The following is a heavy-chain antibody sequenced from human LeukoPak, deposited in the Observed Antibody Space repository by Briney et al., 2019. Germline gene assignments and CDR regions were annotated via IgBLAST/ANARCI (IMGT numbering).Heavy chain of an antibody. CDR2: INPNSGGT. J-gene: IGHJ4*02. V-gene: IGHV1-2*02. Sequence: GASVKVSCKASGYIFTDYHMHWVRQAPGQGLEWMGWINPNSGGTNYAQKFQGRVTMTRDTSISTVYMELSRLRSDDTAMYYCARDVGSGTSTDYWGQGTLVTVSS. D-gene: IGHD3-10*01. CDR3: ARDVGSGTSTDY. CDR1: GYIFTDYH.